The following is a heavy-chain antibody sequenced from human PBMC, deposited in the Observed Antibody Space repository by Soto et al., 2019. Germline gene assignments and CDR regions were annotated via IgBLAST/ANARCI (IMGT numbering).Heavy chain of an antibody. CDR3: AREGKGADRHSNDY. J-gene: IGHJ4*02. D-gene: IGHD6-6*01. Sequence: ASVKVSCKASGYTFTSYYMHWVRQAPGQGLEWMGIINPGGGSTSYAQKFQGRVTMTRDTSTSTVYMELSSLRSEDTAVYYCAREGKGADRHSNDYWGQGTLVTVPQ. CDR2: INPGGGST. V-gene: IGHV1-46*01. CDR1: GYTFTSYY.